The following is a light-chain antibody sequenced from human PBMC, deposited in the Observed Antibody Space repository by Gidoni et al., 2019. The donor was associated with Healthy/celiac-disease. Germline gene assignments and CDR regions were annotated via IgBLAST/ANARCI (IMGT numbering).Light chain of an antibody. J-gene: IGKJ1*01. Sequence: ETVLTQSPATLSLSPGERATLSCRASQSVSSYLAWYQQQPGQAPRLLIYDASNRATGIPTRFSGSGSGTDFTLTISSLEAEDVAVYYCQQRSNWPPWTFGQGTKVEIK. CDR3: QQRSNWPPWT. CDR1: QSVSSY. V-gene: IGKV3-11*01. CDR2: DAS.